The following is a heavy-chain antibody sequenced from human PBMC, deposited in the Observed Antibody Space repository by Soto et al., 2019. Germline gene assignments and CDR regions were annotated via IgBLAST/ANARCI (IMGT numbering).Heavy chain of an antibody. CDR1: GGSISSGGYY. J-gene: IGHJ6*02. CDR3: ARDHGAHSSSSYGMDV. V-gene: IGHV4-31*03. CDR2: IYYSGST. D-gene: IGHD6-13*01. Sequence: QVQLQESGPGLVKPSQTQSLTCTVSGGSISSGGYYWSWIRQHPGKGLEWIGYIYYSGSTYYNPSLKSRVTISVDTSKIQFSLKLSSVTAADTAVYYCARDHGAHSSSSYGMDVWGQGTTVTVSS.